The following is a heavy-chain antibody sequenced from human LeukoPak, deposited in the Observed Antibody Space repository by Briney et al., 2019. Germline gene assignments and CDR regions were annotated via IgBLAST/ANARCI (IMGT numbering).Heavy chain of an antibody. CDR2: FHDSGST. Sequence: PSETLSLTCPVSRYSISSGYYWGWIRQPPGKGLEWTACFHDSGSTDYKPSLKSRVTISVDTSKNQFSLKLTSVTAADTAVYFCARARNYYDSSDYYYEGDAFDIWGQGTMVTVSS. D-gene: IGHD3-22*01. V-gene: IGHV4-38-2*02. CDR1: RYSISSGYY. J-gene: IGHJ3*02. CDR3: ARARNYYDSSDYYYEGDAFDI.